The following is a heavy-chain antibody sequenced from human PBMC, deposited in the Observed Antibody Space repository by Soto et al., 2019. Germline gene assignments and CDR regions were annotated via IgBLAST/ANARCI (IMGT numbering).Heavy chain of an antibody. CDR2: ISSSGATI. Sequence: EVQLVESGGGLVQPGGSLRLSCAASGFIFSSHEMNWVRQAPGKGLEWVSYISSSGATIYYADSVKGRFTFSRDNAKNSLYLQMRSLRAEDTAVYYCANQLLNYFDDWGQGTLVTVSS. CDR1: GFIFSSHE. V-gene: IGHV3-48*03. D-gene: IGHD2-2*01. CDR3: ANQLLNYFDD. J-gene: IGHJ4*02.